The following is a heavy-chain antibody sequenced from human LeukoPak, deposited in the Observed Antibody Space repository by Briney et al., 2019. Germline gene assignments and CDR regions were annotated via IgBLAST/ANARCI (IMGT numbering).Heavy chain of an antibody. Sequence: SVKVSCKASGGTFSSYALSWVRQAPGHGLEWMGRIIPILGIANYAQTFQGSVTITADKSTSTAYMELSSLRSGDTAVYYCASGVGSSGSHYFDSWGQGTLVTISS. CDR2: IIPILGIA. D-gene: IGHD1-26*01. CDR1: GGTFSSYA. V-gene: IGHV1-69*04. CDR3: ASGVGSSGSHYFDS. J-gene: IGHJ4*02.